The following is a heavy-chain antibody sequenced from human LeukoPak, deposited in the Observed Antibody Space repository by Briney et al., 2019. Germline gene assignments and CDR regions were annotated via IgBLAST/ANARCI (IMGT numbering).Heavy chain of an antibody. D-gene: IGHD6-19*01. CDR2: ITKYDGRT. CDR3: AKDHHSSGWPSFDS. J-gene: IGHJ4*02. Sequence: GGSLRLCCVASEFIINTAAMSWVRQAPGKGLEWVASITKYDGRTYYADSVKGRFSISRDNSENTVYLQMNSLRDDDTGMYFCAKDHHSSGWPSFDSWGQGTLVTVSS. V-gene: IGHV3-23*01. CDR1: EFIINTAA.